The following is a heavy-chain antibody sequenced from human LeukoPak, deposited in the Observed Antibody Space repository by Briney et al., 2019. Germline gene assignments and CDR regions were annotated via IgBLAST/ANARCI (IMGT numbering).Heavy chain of an antibody. Sequence: GESLKISCKGSGYSFTSYWIGWVRQMPGKGLEWMGIIYPGDSDTRYSPSFQGQVTISADKSISTAYLQWSSLKASDTAMYYCARHWSRGPPLWFGEFAPDPWGQGTLVTVSS. CDR3: ARHWSRGPPLWFGEFAPDP. CDR1: GYSFTSYW. D-gene: IGHD3-10*01. V-gene: IGHV5-51*01. J-gene: IGHJ5*02. CDR2: IYPGDSDT.